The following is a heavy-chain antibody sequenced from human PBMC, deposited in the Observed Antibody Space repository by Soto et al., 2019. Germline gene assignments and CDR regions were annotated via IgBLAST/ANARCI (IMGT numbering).Heavy chain of an antibody. CDR2: ISGSGGST. Sequence: GGSRRLSCASSGFNFSSYAMSWVRQAPGEWLEWVSAISGSGGSTYYADSVKGRFTSSRDNSKNTLYLQMNSLRAEDTAVYYCAKDPMHSFRGRGYYYGMDVWGQVTTVTVCS. D-gene: IGHD3-10*01. CDR3: AKDPMHSFRGRGYYYGMDV. J-gene: IGHJ6*02. CDR1: GFNFSSYA. V-gene: IGHV3-23*01.